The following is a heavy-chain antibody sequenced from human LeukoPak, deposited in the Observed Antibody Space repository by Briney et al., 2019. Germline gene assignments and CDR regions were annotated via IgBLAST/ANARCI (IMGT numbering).Heavy chain of an antibody. Sequence: SVKVSCKASGGTFSSYAISWVRQAPGQGLEWMGRIIPILGIANYAQKFQGRVTITADKSTSTAYMELSSLRFEDTAVYYCARARRLGKAHFDYWGQGTLVTVSS. CDR1: GGTFSSYA. V-gene: IGHV1-69*04. CDR3: ARARRLGKAHFDY. J-gene: IGHJ4*02. D-gene: IGHD1-26*01. CDR2: IIPILGIA.